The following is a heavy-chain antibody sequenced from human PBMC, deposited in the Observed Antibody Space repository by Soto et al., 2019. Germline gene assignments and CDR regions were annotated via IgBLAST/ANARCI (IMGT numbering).Heavy chain of an antibody. V-gene: IGHV3-23*01. CDR2: ISGGGAGI. J-gene: IGHJ4*02. CDR1: GFTFSSYV. CDR3: AKGRGPIVATGTYVDS. D-gene: IGHD5-12*01. Sequence: EVQLLESGGGLVQPGGSLRLSCAASGFTFSSYVMSWVRQAPGKGLEWVSTISGGGAGIYYADSVKGRFTISRDNSNNTLYLQMNSLRAEDTAVYYCAKGRGPIVATGTYVDSWGQGTLVTVSS.